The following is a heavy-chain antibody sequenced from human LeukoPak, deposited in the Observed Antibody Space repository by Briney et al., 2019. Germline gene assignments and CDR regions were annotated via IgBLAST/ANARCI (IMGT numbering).Heavy chain of an antibody. D-gene: IGHD1-26*01. CDR1: GYRFSNYW. V-gene: IGHV5-51*01. J-gene: IGHJ4*02. CDR3: ARHGIDVRGPSYYFDY. CDR2: IHPGDSDT. Sequence: GESLKISCQGSGYRFSNYWIGWVRQMPGKGLEWMGIIHPGDSDTRKSPSFQGRVTFSADKSISTAYLQWSSLQASDTAMYYCARHGIDVRGPSYYFDYWGQGTLVTVSS.